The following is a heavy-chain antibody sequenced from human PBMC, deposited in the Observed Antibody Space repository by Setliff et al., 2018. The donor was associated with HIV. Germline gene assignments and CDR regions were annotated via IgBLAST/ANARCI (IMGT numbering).Heavy chain of an antibody. V-gene: IGHV4-39*07. D-gene: IGHD2-21*02. J-gene: IGHJ6*03. CDR3: ARDWVVTAIHYYYYMDV. CDR1: GGSVNTNSYY. Sequence: SETLSLTCTVSGGSVNTNSYYWGWIRQPPGKGLEWLGTIYHSWTSRNTFFNPSLKSRVTMSVDTSKNQFSLNLSSVTAADTAVYYCARDWVVTAIHYYYYMDVWGKGTTVTVSS. CDR2: IYHSWTSRNT.